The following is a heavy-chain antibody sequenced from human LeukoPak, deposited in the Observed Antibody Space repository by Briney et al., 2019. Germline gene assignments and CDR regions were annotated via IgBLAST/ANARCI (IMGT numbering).Heavy chain of an antibody. CDR1: GYTFTSYD. J-gene: IGHJ5*02. Sequence: ASVKVSCKASGYTFTSYDINWVRQATGQGLEWMGWMNPNSGNTGYAQKFQGRVTMTRNTSISTAYMELSSLRSEDTAVYYCAREPQFIAAAVSSWFDPWGQGTLVTVSS. D-gene: IGHD6-13*01. V-gene: IGHV1-8*01. CDR2: MNPNSGNT. CDR3: AREPQFIAAAVSSWFDP.